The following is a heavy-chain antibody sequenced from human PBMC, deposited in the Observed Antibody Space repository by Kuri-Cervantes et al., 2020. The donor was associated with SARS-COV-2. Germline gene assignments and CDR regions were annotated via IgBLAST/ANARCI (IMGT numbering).Heavy chain of an antibody. Sequence: SETLSLTCAISGDSVSGNSVAWNWIRQSPSRGLEWLGRTYYRSKWFNDYAESVKSRIGITADTSRNQFSLKLSSVTAADTAVYYCARHYRYSSSWYRYYYYYYMDVWGKGTTVTVSS. CDR1: GDSVSGNSVA. J-gene: IGHJ6*03. CDR2: TYYRSKWFN. D-gene: IGHD6-13*01. V-gene: IGHV6-1*01. CDR3: ARHYRYSSSWYRYYYYYYMDV.